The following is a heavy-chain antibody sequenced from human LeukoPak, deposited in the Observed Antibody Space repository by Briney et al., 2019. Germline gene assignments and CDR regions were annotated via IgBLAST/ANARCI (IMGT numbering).Heavy chain of an antibody. CDR3: ARDWGVSARPGYMDV. CDR1: GGSISSSSYY. J-gene: IGHJ6*03. CDR2: IYYSGST. Sequence: SETLSLTCTVSGGSISSSSYYWGWIRQPPGKGLEWIGSIYYSGSTYYNPSLKSRVTISVDTSKNQFSLKLSSVTAADTAVYYCARDWGVSARPGYMDVWGKGTTVTVSS. D-gene: IGHD6-6*01. V-gene: IGHV4-39*07.